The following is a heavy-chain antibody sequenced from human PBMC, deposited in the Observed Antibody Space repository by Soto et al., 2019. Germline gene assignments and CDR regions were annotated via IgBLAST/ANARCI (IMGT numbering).Heavy chain of an antibody. V-gene: IGHV3-72*01. CDR1: GFTFSDHY. J-gene: IGHJ4*02. Sequence: EVQLVESGGGLVQPGGSLRLSCAASGFTFSDHYMDWVRQAPGKGLEWVGRTRNKANSYTTEYAASVKGRFTISRDDSKNSLYLQMNSLKTEDTAVYYCARYDFWSGAFDYWGQGTLVTVSS. CDR3: ARYDFWSGAFDY. CDR2: TRNKANSYTT. D-gene: IGHD3-3*01.